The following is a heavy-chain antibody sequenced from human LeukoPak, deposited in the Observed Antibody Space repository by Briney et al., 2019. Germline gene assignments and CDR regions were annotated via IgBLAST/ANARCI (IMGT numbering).Heavy chain of an antibody. CDR3: ARVGYYDSSGYYFQH. CDR2: INPNSGGK. Sequence: ASVKVSCKASGYTFTGYYMHWVRQAPGQGLEWMGWINPNSGGKNYAQKFQGRVTMTRDTSISTAYMELSRLRSDDTAVYYCARVGYYDSSGYYFQHWGQGTLVTVSS. CDR1: GYTFTGYY. V-gene: IGHV1-2*02. D-gene: IGHD3-22*01. J-gene: IGHJ1*01.